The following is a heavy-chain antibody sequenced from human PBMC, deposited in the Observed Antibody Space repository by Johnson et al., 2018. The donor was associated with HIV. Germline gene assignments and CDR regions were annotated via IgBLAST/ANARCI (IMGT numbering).Heavy chain of an antibody. J-gene: IGHJ3*02. V-gene: IGHV3-30*19. D-gene: IGHD3-22*01. CDR2: ISYDGSNK. CDR3: VRVTMIVVVMQAFDI. CDR1: GFTFSSYG. Sequence: QVQLVESGGGVVQPGGSLRLSCAASGFTFSSYGMHWVRQAPGKGLEWVSVISYDGSNKYYADSVKGRFTISRDNSKNSLYLQMNSLRAEDTAVYYCVRVTMIVVVMQAFDIWGQGTMVTVSS.